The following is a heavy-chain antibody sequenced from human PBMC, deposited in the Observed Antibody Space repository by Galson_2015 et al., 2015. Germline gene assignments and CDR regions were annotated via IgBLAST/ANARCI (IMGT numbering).Heavy chain of an antibody. V-gene: IGHV1-18*04. CDR3: ARDTTRFLIAAAGSDAFDI. CDR1: GYTFTSYG. J-gene: IGHJ3*02. D-gene: IGHD6-13*01. Sequence: SVKVSCKASGYTFTSYGISRVRQAPRQGLEWMGWISAYNGNTNYAQKFQGRVTMTTDTSTSTAYMELGSLRSDDTAVYYCARDTTRFLIAAAGSDAFDIWGQGTMVTVSS. CDR2: ISAYNGNT.